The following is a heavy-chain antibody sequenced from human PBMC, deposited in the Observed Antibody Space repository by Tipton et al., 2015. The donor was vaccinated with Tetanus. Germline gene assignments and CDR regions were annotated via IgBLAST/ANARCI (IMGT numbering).Heavy chain of an antibody. Sequence: SLRLSCVASGFTFSNYCMTWVRQAPGKGLEWVANVKQDGSALYYVDSVKGRFTFSRGNAENSLYLQVNSLRVEDTAVYYCARAISSRWGKHDAFDIWGQGTTVAVSS. CDR3: ARAISSRWGKHDAFDI. J-gene: IGHJ3*02. D-gene: IGHD3-16*01. CDR2: VKQDGSAL. CDR1: GFTFSNYC. V-gene: IGHV3-7*01.